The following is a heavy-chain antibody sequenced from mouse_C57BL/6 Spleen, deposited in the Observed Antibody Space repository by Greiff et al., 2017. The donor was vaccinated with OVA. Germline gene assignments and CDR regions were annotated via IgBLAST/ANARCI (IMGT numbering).Heavy chain of an antibody. D-gene: IGHD2-1*01. CDR3: TRGLWYHERYFDV. CDR1: GFTFSDAW. Sequence: EVHLVESGGGLVQPGGSMKLSCAASGFTFSDAWMDWVRQSPEKGLEWVAEIRNKANNHATYYAESVKGRFTISRDDSKSSVYLQMNSLRAEDTGIYYCTRGLWYHERYFDVWGTGTTVTVSS. CDR2: IRNKANNHAT. V-gene: IGHV6-6*01. J-gene: IGHJ1*03.